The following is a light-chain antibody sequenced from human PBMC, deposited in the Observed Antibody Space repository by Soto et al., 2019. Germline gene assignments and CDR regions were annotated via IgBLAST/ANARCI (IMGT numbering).Light chain of an antibody. J-gene: IGKJ1*01. V-gene: IGKV3-20*01. CDR2: GAS. CDR1: QSVSSSY. CDR3: QQYGSSRWT. Sequence: EIVLTQSPGTLSLSPGERATLSCRASQSVSSSYLAWYQQNRGQAPRLLIYGASSRAPGIPDRFGGSGSGTDFTLTISRLEPDDFAVYYCQQYGSSRWTFGQGTKVDIK.